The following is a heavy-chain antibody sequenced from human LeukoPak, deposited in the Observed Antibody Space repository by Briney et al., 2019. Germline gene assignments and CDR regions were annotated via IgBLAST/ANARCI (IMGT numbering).Heavy chain of an antibody. J-gene: IGHJ5*02. D-gene: IGHD6-19*01. Sequence: GGSLRLSCAASGFTFSSYSMNWVRQAPGKGLEWVSSISSSSSYIYYADSVKGRFTISRDNAKNSLYLQMNSLRAKDTAVYYCAKREAYSTGWYFWFDPWGQGTLVTVSS. CDR3: AKREAYSTGWYFWFDP. CDR2: ISSSSSYI. V-gene: IGHV3-21*01. CDR1: GFTFSSYS.